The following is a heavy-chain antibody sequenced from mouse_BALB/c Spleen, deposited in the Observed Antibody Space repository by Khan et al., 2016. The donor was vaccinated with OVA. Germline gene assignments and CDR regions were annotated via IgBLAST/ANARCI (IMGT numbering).Heavy chain of an antibody. CDR3: ARGNYYGYAMDY. CDR1: GYSITSNYA. V-gene: IGHV3-2*02. Sequence: EVQLQESGPGLVKPSQSLSLTCTVTGYSITSNYAWNWIRQFPGNKLEWMGYISYSGRTSYIPSLKSRISITRDTTKNPFFLQLNSVTTEDTATYYCARGNYYGYAMDYRGQGTSVTVSS. D-gene: IGHD1-1*01. J-gene: IGHJ4*01. CDR2: ISYSGRT.